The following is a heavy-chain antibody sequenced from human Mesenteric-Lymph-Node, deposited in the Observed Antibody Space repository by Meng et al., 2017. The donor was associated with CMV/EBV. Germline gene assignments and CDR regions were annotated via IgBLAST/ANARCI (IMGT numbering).Heavy chain of an antibody. CDR3: ARGDYYGSGSDY. J-gene: IGHJ4*02. CDR2: MNSNSGKT. D-gene: IGHD3-10*01. CDR1: GYTFISYD. Sequence: ASGYTFISYDSKGVRQDTGQGREWMGRMNSNSGKTGYEQKFKGRVTMNRNTSISTAYMERSSLRSEDTAVYDCARGDYYGSGSDYWGQGTLVTVSS. V-gene: IGHV1-8*02.